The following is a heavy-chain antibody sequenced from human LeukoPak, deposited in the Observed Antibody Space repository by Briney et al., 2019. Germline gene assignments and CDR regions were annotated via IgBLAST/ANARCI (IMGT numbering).Heavy chain of an antibody. D-gene: IGHD4-23*01. CDR1: GGSITSSSYY. J-gene: IGHJ4*02. V-gene: IGHV4-39*07. Sequence: PSETLSLTCTVSGGSITSSSYYWGWIRQPPGKGLEWIGSIYYTGTTYYNPSLKSRVTISVDTSENQFSLHLSSVTAADTAVYYCARDQSGNSDYWGQGTLVTVSS. CDR2: IYYTGTT. CDR3: ARDQSGNSDY.